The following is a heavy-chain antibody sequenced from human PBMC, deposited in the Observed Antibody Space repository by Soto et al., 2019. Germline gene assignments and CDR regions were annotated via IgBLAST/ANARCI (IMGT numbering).Heavy chain of an antibody. J-gene: IGHJ5*02. CDR2: ISAYNGNT. V-gene: IGHV1-18*04. CDR3: SRDAWGWKNWFNP. D-gene: IGHD1-1*01. Sequence: ASEKVSCKASGYTFTSYGNSWVRQASGQGLERMGWISAYNGNTNYAQKLQGRVTMTTDTSTSTAYMELMSLRSNDTAVYYSSRDAWGWKNWFNPWRQGTLVTVSS. CDR1: GYTFTSYG.